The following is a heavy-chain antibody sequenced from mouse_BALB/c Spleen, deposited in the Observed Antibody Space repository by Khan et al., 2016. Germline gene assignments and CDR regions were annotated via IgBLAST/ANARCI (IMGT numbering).Heavy chain of an antibody. CDR3: AIWLRQRNWFAY. CDR1: GYSITSDYA. V-gene: IGHV3-2*02. Sequence: EVQLQESGPGLVKPSQSLSLTCTVTGYSITSDYAWNWIRQFPGNKLEWMGYISYSGSTSYNPSLKSRISITRDTSKTQFFLQLNSVTTEDTATXYCAIWLRQRNWFAYWRQGTLVTVSA. J-gene: IGHJ3*01. D-gene: IGHD2-2*01. CDR2: ISYSGST.